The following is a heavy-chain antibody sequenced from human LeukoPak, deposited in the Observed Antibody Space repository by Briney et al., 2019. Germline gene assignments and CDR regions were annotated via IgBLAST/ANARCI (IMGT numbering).Heavy chain of an antibody. CDR1: GGSISSYY. Sequence: PSDTLSLTCTVSGGSISSYYWSWIRQPPGKGLEWIGYIYYSGSANYNPSLKRRVTIFVDPCKNQVSLKLSSVTAADTAVYYCARAGVYGSGSYTYYYGMDVWGKGTTVTVSS. J-gene: IGHJ6*04. CDR3: ARAGVYGSGSYTYYYGMDV. D-gene: IGHD3-10*01. V-gene: IGHV4-59*07. CDR2: IYYSGSA.